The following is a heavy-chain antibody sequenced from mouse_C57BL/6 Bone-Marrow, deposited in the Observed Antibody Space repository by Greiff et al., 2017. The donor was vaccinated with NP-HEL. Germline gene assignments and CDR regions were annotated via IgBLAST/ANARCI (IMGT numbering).Heavy chain of an antibody. CDR3: ARGIYSNYVGFDY. Sequence: QVQLQQSGAELAKPGASVKLSCKASGYTFTSYWMHWVKQRPGQGLEWIGYINPSSGYTKYNQKFKDKATLTADKSSSTAYMQLSSLTYEDSAVYYCARGIYSNYVGFDYWGQGTTLTVSS. CDR1: GYTFTSYW. D-gene: IGHD2-5*01. V-gene: IGHV1-7*01. CDR2: INPSSGYT. J-gene: IGHJ2*01.